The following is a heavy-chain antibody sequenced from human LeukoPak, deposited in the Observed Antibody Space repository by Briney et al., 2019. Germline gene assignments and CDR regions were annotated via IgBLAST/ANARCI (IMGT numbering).Heavy chain of an antibody. Sequence: GGSLRLSCAVSGFTFSSYSMNWVRQAPGKGLEWVSVIYSGGSTYYADSVKGRFTISRDNSKNTLYLQMNSLRAEDTAVYYCARRYGSGTWGQGTLVTVSS. CDR2: IYSGGST. D-gene: IGHD3-10*01. V-gene: IGHV3-66*01. CDR3: ARRYGSGT. J-gene: IGHJ4*02. CDR1: GFTFSSYS.